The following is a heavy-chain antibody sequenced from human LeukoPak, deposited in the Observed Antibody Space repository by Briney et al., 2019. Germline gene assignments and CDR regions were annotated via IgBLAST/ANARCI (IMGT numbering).Heavy chain of an antibody. CDR2: MNPNSGNT. V-gene: IGHV1-8*02. CDR1: GYTFTGYY. J-gene: IGHJ6*02. D-gene: IGHD4-23*01. Sequence: ASVKVSCKASGYTFTGYYMHWVRQAPGQGLEWMGWMNPNSGNTGYAQKFQGRVNMTRNTSISTAYMELSSLRSEDTAVYYCARGGGNDSPYYYYGMDVWGQGTTVTVSS. CDR3: ARGGGNDSPYYYYGMDV.